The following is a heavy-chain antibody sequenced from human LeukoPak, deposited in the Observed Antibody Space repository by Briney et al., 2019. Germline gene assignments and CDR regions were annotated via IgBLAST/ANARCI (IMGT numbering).Heavy chain of an antibody. V-gene: IGHV4-30-4*08. CDR3: ARDSDYSNSWYYFDY. D-gene: IGHD4-11*01. Sequence: SQTLSLTCTVSGGSISSGDYYWSWIRQPPGKGLEWIGYIYYSGSTYYNPSLKSRVTTSVDTSKNQFSLKLSSVTAADTAVYYCARDSDYSNSWYYFDYWGQGTLVTVSS. J-gene: IGHJ4*02. CDR2: IYYSGST. CDR1: GGSISSGDYY.